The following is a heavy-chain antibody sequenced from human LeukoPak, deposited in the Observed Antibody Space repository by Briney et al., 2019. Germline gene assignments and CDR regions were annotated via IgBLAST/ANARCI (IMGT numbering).Heavy chain of an antibody. J-gene: IGHJ5*02. CDR3: ATSHDVKTAPYDL. CDR2: IFTCGWT. CDR1: GGSISSYY. V-gene: IGHV4-4*09. Sequence: SETLSLTCTVSGGSISSYYWSWVRQSPGKGLEWIGYIFTCGWTDYNPSLKSRVTMSVDTSKNQLSMELRFLTAADTAVYYCATSHDVKTAPYDLWGQGTLVTVSS. D-gene: IGHD2-21*01.